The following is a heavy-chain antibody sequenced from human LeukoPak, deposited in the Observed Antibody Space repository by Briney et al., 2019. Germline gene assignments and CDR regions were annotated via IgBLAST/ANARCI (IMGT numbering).Heavy chain of an antibody. V-gene: IGHV3-30*14. CDR3: AREAVAVAGHFDY. J-gene: IGHJ4*02. D-gene: IGHD6-19*01. CDR2: ISYDGSNK. CDR1: GFTFSSYA. Sequence: GGSLRLSCAASGFTFSSYAMHWVRQAPGKGLEWVAVISYDGSNKYYADSVKDRFTISKDNSKNTLYLQVNSLRAEDTAMYYCAREAVAVAGHFDYWGQGTLVTVSS.